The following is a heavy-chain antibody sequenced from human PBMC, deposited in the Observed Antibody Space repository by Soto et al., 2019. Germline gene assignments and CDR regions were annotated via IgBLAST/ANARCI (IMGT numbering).Heavy chain of an antibody. CDR2: IYYSGST. J-gene: IGHJ4*02. Sequence: SETLSLTCSVSGDSITSSSYYWGWIRQPPGKGLEWIGGIYYSGSTYYNPSLKSRVTISVDTSKSQFSLKLSSVTATDTAVYYCARHPFYGAYIYYFDSWGQGTLVTVSS. CDR3: ARHPFYGAYIYYFDS. D-gene: IGHD2-8*01. CDR1: GDSITSSSYY. V-gene: IGHV4-39*01.